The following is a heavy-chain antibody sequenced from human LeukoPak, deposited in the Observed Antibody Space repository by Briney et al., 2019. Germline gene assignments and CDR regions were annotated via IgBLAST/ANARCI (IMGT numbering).Heavy chain of an antibody. CDR1: GGSISRNY. Sequence: SETLSLTCTVSGGSISRNYWSWLRQPPGKGLEWIGYIYNSGSTNYNPSLKSRVTMSVDTSRNQFSLKLSSVAAADTAVYYCARLARDSSGYDRFDYWGQGTLVTVSS. J-gene: IGHJ4*02. V-gene: IGHV4-59*01. CDR3: ARLARDSSGYDRFDY. D-gene: IGHD3-22*01. CDR2: IYNSGST.